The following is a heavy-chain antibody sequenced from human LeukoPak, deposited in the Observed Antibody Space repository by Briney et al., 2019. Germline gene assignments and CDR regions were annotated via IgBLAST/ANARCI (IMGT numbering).Heavy chain of an antibody. J-gene: IGHJ4*02. CDR1: GYSISSGYY. Sequence: SETLSLTCTVSGYSISSGYYWAWIRQPPGKGLEWIGSIYHTGSTYYNPSLKSRFTISVDTSKNQFSLKLSSVTAADTAVYYCARAGSSGYYYGYWGQGTLVTVSS. D-gene: IGHD3-22*01. CDR2: IYHTGST. CDR3: ARAGSSGYYYGY. V-gene: IGHV4-38-2*02.